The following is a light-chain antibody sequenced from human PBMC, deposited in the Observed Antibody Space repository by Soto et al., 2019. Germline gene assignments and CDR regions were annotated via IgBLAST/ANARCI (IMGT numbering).Light chain of an antibody. V-gene: IGLV1-40*01. CDR2: VNS. Sequence: QSVLTQPPSVSGAPGQRVTISCTGSSSNIGAGYNVHWYQQLPGTAPKLLIYVNSNRPSGVPDRFSGSKSGTSASLAITGLQAEDEADYYCQSYDSSLSGVVFGGGTKLNVL. CDR1: SSNIGAGYN. CDR3: QSYDSSLSGVV. J-gene: IGLJ2*01.